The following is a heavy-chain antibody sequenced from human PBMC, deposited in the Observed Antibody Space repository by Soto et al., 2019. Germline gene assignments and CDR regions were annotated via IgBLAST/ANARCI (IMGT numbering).Heavy chain of an antibody. CDR1: GYTFTRYG. Sequence: QGQLVQSGGEVKKPGASVKVSCQASGYTFTRYGISWVRQAPGQGLEGMGWISGYNGDTKYGQKFQGRVPMTVDRSTTTACMEMRRPTSDDRAVYYCAKNGQPPYYYYGMDVWGQGTTVTSSS. D-gene: IGHD2-8*01. CDR3: AKNGQPPYYYYGMDV. CDR2: ISGYNGDT. J-gene: IGHJ6*02. V-gene: IGHV1-18*01.